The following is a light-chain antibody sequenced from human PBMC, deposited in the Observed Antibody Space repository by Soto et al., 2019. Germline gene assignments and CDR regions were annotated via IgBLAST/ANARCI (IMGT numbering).Light chain of an antibody. Sequence: QSALTQSPPASGSPGQSVTISCIGTSSDVGGYNYVSWYQHHPGKAPKLIIYEVTKRPSGVPDRFSGSRSGTTASLTVSGLQAEDEADYYCGSYAGGNTFVFGTGTKLTVL. CDR2: EVT. V-gene: IGLV2-8*01. J-gene: IGLJ1*01. CDR1: SSDVGGYNY. CDR3: GSYAGGNTFV.